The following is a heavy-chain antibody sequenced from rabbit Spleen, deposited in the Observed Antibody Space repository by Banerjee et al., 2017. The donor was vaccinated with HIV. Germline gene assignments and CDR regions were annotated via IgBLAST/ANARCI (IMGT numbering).Heavy chain of an antibody. V-gene: IGHV1S47*01. Sequence: QEQLVESGGGLVQPTGSLTLTCKASGFSFGGRDVMSWVRQAPGKGLEWIGYIVPIFGVTYYANWVNGRFTISSHNAQNTLYLQLNSLTAADTATYFCVREAGYGGYGDAHLWGQGTLVTVS. D-gene: IGHD6-1*01. CDR2: IVPIFGVT. CDR3: VREAGYGGYGDAHL. J-gene: IGHJ3*01. CDR1: GFSFGGRDV.